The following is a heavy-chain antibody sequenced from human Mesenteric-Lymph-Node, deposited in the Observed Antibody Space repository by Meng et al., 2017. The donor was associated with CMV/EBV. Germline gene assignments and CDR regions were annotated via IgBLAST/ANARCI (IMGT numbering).Heavy chain of an antibody. V-gene: IGHV1-3*01. J-gene: IGHJ4*02. Sequence: CKASGYTFTSYAMHWVRQDPGQRLEWMGWINAGNGNTKYSQKFQGRVTITRGTSASTAYMELSSLRSEDTAVYYCARARFGEFHFDYWGQGTLVTVSS. CDR1: GYTFTSYA. CDR2: INAGNGNT. D-gene: IGHD3-10*01. CDR3: ARARFGEFHFDY.